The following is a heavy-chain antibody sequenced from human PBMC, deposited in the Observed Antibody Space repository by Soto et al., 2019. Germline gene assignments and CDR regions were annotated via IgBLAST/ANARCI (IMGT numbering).Heavy chain of an antibody. V-gene: IGHV3-48*02. CDR3: ARDGDSSSWSDLEY. J-gene: IGHJ4*02. CDR1: GFTFSTYS. Sequence: GGSLRLSCAASGFTFSTYSMNWVRQAPGKGLEWLSYIRRSTSATYYADSVKGRFTISRDNAKNSLYLQMNSLRDEDTAVYYCARDGDSSSWSDLEYWGQGTLVTVSS. D-gene: IGHD6-13*01. CDR2: IRRSTSAT.